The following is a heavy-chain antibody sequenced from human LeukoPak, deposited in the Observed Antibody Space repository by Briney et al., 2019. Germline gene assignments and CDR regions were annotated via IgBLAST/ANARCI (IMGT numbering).Heavy chain of an antibody. CDR1: GFTFSSYS. J-gene: IGHJ4*02. Sequence: GGSLRLSCAASGFTFSSYSMNWVRQAPGKGLEWVANINQDGSEKYYVDSVKGRFTISRDNAKSSLYLQMNSLRAEDTAVYYCARDIEAAGISFDYWGQGTLVTVSS. CDR2: INQDGSEK. D-gene: IGHD6-13*01. V-gene: IGHV3-7*01. CDR3: ARDIEAAGISFDY.